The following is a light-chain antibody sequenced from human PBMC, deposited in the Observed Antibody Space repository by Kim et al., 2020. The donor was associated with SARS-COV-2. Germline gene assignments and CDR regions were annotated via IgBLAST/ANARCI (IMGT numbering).Light chain of an antibody. Sequence: SASVGDRVTITCRASQSISTWLAWYQQKPGKAPKLLIYKASSLESGVPSRFSGSGSGTEFTLTISSLQPDDFATYYCQQYYSYSSFGGGTKVDIK. J-gene: IGKJ4*01. CDR2: KAS. CDR3: QQYYSYSS. CDR1: QSISTW. V-gene: IGKV1-5*03.